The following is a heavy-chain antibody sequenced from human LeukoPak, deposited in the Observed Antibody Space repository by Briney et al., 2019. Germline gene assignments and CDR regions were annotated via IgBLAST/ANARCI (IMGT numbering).Heavy chain of an antibody. CDR2: ISSSSSYI. Sequence: RGSLRLSCAASGFTFSSYSMNWVRQAPGKGLEWVSSISSSSSYIYYADSVKGRFTISRDNAKNSLYLQMNSLRAEDTAVYYCARDSMPLDSSGYYGTYEYYFDYWGQGTLVTVSS. CDR1: GFTFSSYS. D-gene: IGHD3-22*01. CDR3: ARDSMPLDSSGYYGTYEYYFDY. J-gene: IGHJ4*02. V-gene: IGHV3-21*01.